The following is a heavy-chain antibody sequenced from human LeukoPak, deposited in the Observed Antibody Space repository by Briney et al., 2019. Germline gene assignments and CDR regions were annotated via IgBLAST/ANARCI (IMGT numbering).Heavy chain of an antibody. J-gene: IGHJ4*02. CDR3: ANGVQYAYDY. V-gene: IGHV3-23*01. D-gene: IGHD3-16*01. CDR1: GFTFSSYW. Sequence: SGGSLRLSCAASGFTFSSYWMHWVRHAPGKGLVWVSAISGSGGSTYYADSVKGRFTISRDNSKNTLYLQMNSLRAEDTAVYYCANGVQYAYDYWGQGTLVTVSS. CDR2: ISGSGGST.